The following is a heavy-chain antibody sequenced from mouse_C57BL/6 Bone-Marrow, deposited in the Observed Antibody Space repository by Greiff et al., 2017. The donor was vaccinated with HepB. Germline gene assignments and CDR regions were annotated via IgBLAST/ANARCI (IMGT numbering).Heavy chain of an antibody. Sequence: EVQLQQSGPGLVKPSQSLSLTCSVTGYSITSGYYWNWIRQFPGNKLEWMGYISYDGSNNYNPSLKNRISITRDTSKNQFFLKLNSVTTEDTATYYCASYRNWGQGTLVTVSA. CDR1: GYSITSGYY. D-gene: IGHD2-12*01. CDR2: ISYDGSN. V-gene: IGHV3-6*01. CDR3: ASYRN. J-gene: IGHJ3*01.